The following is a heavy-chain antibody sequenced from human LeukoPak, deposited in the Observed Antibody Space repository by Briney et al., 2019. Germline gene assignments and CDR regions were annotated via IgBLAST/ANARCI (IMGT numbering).Heavy chain of an antibody. CDR3: ARGMPSYYDFWSGYLN. J-gene: IGHJ4*02. CDR2: INHSGST. V-gene: IGHV4-34*01. Sequence: TAGGSLRLSCAASGFTFSSYAMHWIRQPPGKGLEWIGEINHSGSTNYNPSLKSRVTISVDTSKNQFSLKLSSVTAADTAVYYCARGMPSYYDFWSGYLNWGQGTLVTVSS. D-gene: IGHD3-3*01. CDR1: GFTFSSYA.